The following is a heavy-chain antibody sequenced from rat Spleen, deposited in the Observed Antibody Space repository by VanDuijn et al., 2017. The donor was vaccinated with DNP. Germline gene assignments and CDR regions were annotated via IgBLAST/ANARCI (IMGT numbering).Heavy chain of an antibody. V-gene: IGHV3-1*01. CDR3: ARLHYGLDY. CDR1: GYSITSNY. J-gene: IGHJ2*01. CDR2: ISYSGST. D-gene: IGHD1-11*01. Sequence: EVQLQESGPGLVKPSQSLSLTCSVTGYSITSNYWGWIRQFPGNKMEWIGHISYSGSTNYNPSLKSRIYITRDTSKNQFFLQVRSATTEDTATYYCARLHYGLDYWGQGIMVTVSS.